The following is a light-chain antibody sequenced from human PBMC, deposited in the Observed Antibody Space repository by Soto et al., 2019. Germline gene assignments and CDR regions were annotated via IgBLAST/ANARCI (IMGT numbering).Light chain of an antibody. CDR3: QHYRTS. CDR1: QSVSSSY. CDR2: GAS. Sequence: EMVLTQSPGTLSLSPGERVTLSCRASQSVSSSYLAWYQQKPGQAPRLLIYGASSRATGIPDRFSGSGSGTDCTLTITRLEPEEFAVYYCQHYRTSFGGGTKVEIK. V-gene: IGKV3-20*01. J-gene: IGKJ4*01.